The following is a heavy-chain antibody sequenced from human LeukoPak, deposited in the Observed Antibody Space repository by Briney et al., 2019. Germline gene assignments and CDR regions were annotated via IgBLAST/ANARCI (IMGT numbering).Heavy chain of an antibody. CDR2: ISWNSGSV. Sequence: HSGGSLRLSCAVSGFTFTNYWMNWVRQAPGKGLEWVSGISWNSGSVDYADSVKGRFTISRDYAKNSLYLQMNSLRAEDTALYYRAKVSGYTYGYFDYWGQGTLVTVSS. D-gene: IGHD5-18*01. CDR3: AKVSGYTYGYFDY. J-gene: IGHJ4*02. V-gene: IGHV3-9*01. CDR1: GFTFTNYW.